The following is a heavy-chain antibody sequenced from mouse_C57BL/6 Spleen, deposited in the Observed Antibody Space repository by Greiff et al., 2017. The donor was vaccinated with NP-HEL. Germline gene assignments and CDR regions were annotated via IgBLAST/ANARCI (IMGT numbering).Heavy chain of an antibody. D-gene: IGHD1-1*01. CDR3: ARGNYGSLDY. V-gene: IGHV1-69*01. J-gene: IGHJ2*01. CDR2: IDPSDSYT. Sequence: QVQLKQPGAELVMPGASVKLSCKASGYTFTSYWMHWVKQRPGQGLEWIGEIDPSDSYTNYNQKFKGKSTLTVDKSSSTAYMQLSSLTSEDSAVYYCARGNYGSLDYWGQGTTLTVSS. CDR1: GYTFTSYW.